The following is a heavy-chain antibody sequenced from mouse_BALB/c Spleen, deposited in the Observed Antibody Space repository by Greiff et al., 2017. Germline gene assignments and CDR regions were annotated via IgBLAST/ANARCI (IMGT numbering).Heavy chain of an antibody. Sequence: EVQRVESGGGLVKPGGSLKLSCAASGFAFSSYDMSWVRQTPEKRLEWVAYISSGGGSTYYPDTVKGRFTISRDNAKNTLYLQMSSLKSEDTAMYYCARQGSIYYGNYPYYFDYWGQGTTLTVSS. CDR3: ARQGSIYYGNYPYYFDY. V-gene: IGHV5-12-1*01. D-gene: IGHD2-1*01. J-gene: IGHJ2*01. CDR2: ISSGGGST. CDR1: GFAFSSYD.